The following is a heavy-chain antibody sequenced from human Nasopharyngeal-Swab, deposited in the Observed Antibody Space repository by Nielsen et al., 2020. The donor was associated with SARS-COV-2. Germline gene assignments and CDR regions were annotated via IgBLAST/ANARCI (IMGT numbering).Heavy chain of an antibody. Sequence: VRQMPGKGLEWVANIKQDGSEKYYVDSVKGRFTISRDNAKNSLYLQMNSLRAEDTAVYYCARDDYGDYYYYMDVWGKGTTVTGLL. V-gene: IGHV3-7*01. D-gene: IGHD4-17*01. CDR2: IKQDGSEK. J-gene: IGHJ6*03. CDR3: ARDDYGDYYYYMDV.